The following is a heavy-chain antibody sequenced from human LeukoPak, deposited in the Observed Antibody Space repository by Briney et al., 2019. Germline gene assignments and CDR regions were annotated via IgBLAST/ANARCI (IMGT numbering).Heavy chain of an antibody. V-gene: IGHV1-69*04. CDR3: ARDYSRYGDYVSFDY. Sequence: SVKVSCKASGGTFSSYAISWVRQAPGQGLEWMGRIIPIFGIANYAQKFQGRVTITADKSTSTAYMELSSLGSEDTAVYYCARDYSRYGDYVSFDYWGQGTLVTVSS. CDR2: IIPIFGIA. J-gene: IGHJ4*02. CDR1: GGTFSSYA. D-gene: IGHD4-17*01.